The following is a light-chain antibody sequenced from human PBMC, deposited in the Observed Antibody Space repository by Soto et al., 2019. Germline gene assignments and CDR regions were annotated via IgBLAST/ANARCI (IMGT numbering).Light chain of an antibody. CDR2: DAS. J-gene: IGKJ5*01. Sequence: EIVLTQSPATLSLSPGERATLSCRASQSVSSYLAWYQQKPGQAPRLLIYDASNRATGIPAMFSGSGSGTDFTLIINRLDPEDSAVYYCQHNGRSFGQGTRLEIK. V-gene: IGKV3-11*01. CDR1: QSVSSY. CDR3: QHNGRS.